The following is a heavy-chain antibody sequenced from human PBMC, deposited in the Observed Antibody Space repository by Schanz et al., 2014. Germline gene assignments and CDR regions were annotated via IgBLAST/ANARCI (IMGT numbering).Heavy chain of an antibody. D-gene: IGHD1-26*01. V-gene: IGHV3-23*01. Sequence: EVKLLESGGGLIQPGGSLRLSCAASGFIFGSSVMAWVRQAPGKGLEWVSGITGASDHIDYAESVKGRFTISRDNSKNTLCLQMNSLRADDTAVYYCARNRGSGGQNWYFDLWGRGTLVTDSS. J-gene: IGHJ2*01. CDR1: GFIFGSSV. CDR3: ARNRGSGGQNWYFDL. CDR2: ITGASDHI.